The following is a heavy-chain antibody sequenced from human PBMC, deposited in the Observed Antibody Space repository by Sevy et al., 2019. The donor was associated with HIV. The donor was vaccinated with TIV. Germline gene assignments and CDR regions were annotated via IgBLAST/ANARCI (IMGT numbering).Heavy chain of an antibody. V-gene: IGHV3-21*01. CDR2: INSRSTYI. CDR1: GFTFSSFS. CDR3: ARDRSPGNPAIQDY. J-gene: IGHJ4*02. Sequence: GGSLRLSCTASGFTFSSFSMSWVRQAPGKGLEWVASINSRSTYIYHADPVKGRFTISRDNAKNSLYLQMNSLRAEDTAVYYCARDRSPGNPAIQDYWGPGTLVTVS.